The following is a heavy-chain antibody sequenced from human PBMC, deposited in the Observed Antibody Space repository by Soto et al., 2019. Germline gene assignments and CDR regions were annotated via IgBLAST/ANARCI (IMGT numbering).Heavy chain of an antibody. D-gene: IGHD3-9*01. CDR2: INHSGST. V-gene: IGHV4-34*01. Sequence: QVQLQQWGAGLLKPSETLSLTCAVCGGSFSGYYWSWIRQPPGKGLEWIGEINHSGSTNYNPSLKSRVTISVDTSKNQFSLKLSSVTAADTAVYYCARVGYYDILTGYKYWGQGTLVTVSS. CDR3: ARVGYYDILTGYKY. CDR1: GGSFSGYY. J-gene: IGHJ4*02.